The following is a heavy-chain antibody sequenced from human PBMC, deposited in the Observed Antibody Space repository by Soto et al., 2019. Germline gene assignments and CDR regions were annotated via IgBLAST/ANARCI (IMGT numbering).Heavy chain of an antibody. Sequence: QVQLVQSGAEVKKPGSSVKVSCKASGGTFTNYAISWVRQAPGQGLEWMGGISPIVGTTHYAQKFQGRVTIPADESSSTAYMALTRLRSEETVMYYCARLGPHDSGGNHFDYWGQGSRVTVSS. CDR2: ISPIVGTT. CDR3: ARLGPHDSGGNHFDY. CDR1: GGTFTNYA. J-gene: IGHJ4*02. V-gene: IGHV1-69*01. D-gene: IGHD4-17*01.